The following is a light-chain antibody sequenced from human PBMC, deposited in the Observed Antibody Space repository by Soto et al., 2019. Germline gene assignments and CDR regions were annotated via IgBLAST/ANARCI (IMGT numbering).Light chain of an antibody. J-gene: IGLJ1*01. Sequence: QSVLTQPASVSGSPGQSITISCTGTCSDVGGHNYVSWYQQHPGKAPKLMIYDVSNRPSGVSNRFSGSKSGNTASLTVSGLQTEDEADYYCSSYTSSSTLCVFGTGTKVTVL. CDR1: CSDVGGHNY. CDR2: DVS. CDR3: SSYTSSSTLCV. V-gene: IGLV2-14*03.